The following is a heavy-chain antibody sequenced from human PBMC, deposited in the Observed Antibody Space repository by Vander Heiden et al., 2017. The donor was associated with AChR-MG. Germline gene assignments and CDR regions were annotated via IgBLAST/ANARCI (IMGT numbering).Heavy chain of an antibody. V-gene: IGHV4-59*08. CDR3: ARGIRAITMVRGVRSNWFDP. Sequence: QVQLQESGPGLVKPSETLSLTCTVSGGSISSYYWGWVRQPPGKGLEWIGYIYYSGSTNYNPSLKSRVTISVDTSKNQFSLKLISVTAADTAVYYCARGIRAITMVRGVRSNWFDPWGQGTLVTVSS. D-gene: IGHD3-10*01. CDR1: GGSISSYY. J-gene: IGHJ5*02. CDR2: IYYSGST.